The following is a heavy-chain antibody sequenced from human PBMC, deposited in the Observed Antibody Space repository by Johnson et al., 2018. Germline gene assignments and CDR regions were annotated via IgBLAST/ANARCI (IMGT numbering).Heavy chain of an antibody. V-gene: IGHV3-9*01. D-gene: IGHD3-9*01. CDR3: ARAGDYDILTGYYSLHAFDI. Sequence: VQLVESGGGVVQPGRSLRLSCAAAGFTFSNYGMHWVRQAPGKGLEWVSGISWNSGSIGDADSVKGRFTISSDHAKNSLYLQTNSLRAEDTALYYCARAGDYDILTGYYSLHAFDIWGQGTMVTVSS. CDR1: GFTFSNYG. CDR2: ISWNSGSI. J-gene: IGHJ3*02.